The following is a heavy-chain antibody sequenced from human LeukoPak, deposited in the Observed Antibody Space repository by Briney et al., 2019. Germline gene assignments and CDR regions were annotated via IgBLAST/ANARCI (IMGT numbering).Heavy chain of an antibody. J-gene: IGHJ3*02. CDR2: ISWNSGSI. V-gene: IGHV3-9*01. CDR1: GFTFDDYA. D-gene: IGHD3-22*01. Sequence: GGSLRLSCAASGFTFDDYAMHWVRQAPGKGLEWVSGISWNSGSIGYADSVKGRFTISRDNAKNSLYLQMNSLRAEDTALYYCAKISGYSGTDAFDIWGQGTMVNVSS. CDR3: AKISGYSGTDAFDI.